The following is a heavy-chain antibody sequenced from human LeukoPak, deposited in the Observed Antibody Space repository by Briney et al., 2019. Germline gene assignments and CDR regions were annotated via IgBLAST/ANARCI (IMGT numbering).Heavy chain of an antibody. D-gene: IGHD3-3*01. CDR2: LYSGGGT. CDR1: GFIVDSNY. Sequence: GGSLRLSCAASGFIVDSNYMHWVRQAPGKGLESVSILYSGGGTYYADSVKGRFTISRDNSKNTLYLQMNNLRADDTAIYYCARVGWSGPFDHWDQGTLVIVSS. CDR3: ARVGWSGPFDH. J-gene: IGHJ4*02. V-gene: IGHV3-66*01.